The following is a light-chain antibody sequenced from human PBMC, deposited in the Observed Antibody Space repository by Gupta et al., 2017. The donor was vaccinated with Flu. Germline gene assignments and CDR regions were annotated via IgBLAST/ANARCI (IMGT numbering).Light chain of an antibody. CDR3: SSYTGSSTLI. CDR1: TSDVGGYNY. J-gene: IGLJ2*01. CDR2: EVR. Sequence: QSALTQPASVSGSPGQSLTISCTGTTSDVGGYNYVSWYQQHPGKAPKLMIYEVRNRPSGVSIRFSGFKSGTTASLTISGLQAEDEADYYCSSYTGSSTLIFGGGTKLTIL. V-gene: IGLV2-14*01.